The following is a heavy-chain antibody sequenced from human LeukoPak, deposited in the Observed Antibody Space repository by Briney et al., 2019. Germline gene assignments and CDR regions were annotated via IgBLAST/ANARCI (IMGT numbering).Heavy chain of an antibody. CDR2: IYYSGST. D-gene: IGHD5-24*01. V-gene: IGHV4-59*08. Sequence: PSETLSLTCTVSGGSISSYYWTWIRQPPVRGLDWIGYIYYSGSTNYNLSLKSRVVISIDASKNEFSRKLSSVTAADTAIYYCARHARNVYNPIDYWGQGTLVTVSS. CDR1: GGSISSYY. CDR3: ARHARNVYNPIDY. J-gene: IGHJ4*02.